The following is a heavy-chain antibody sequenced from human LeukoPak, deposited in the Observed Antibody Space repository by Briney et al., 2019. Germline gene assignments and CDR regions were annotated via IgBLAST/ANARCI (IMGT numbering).Heavy chain of an antibody. V-gene: IGHV3-21*01. CDR2: ISSSSSYI. CDR3: AREGGSYYTLYYFDY. D-gene: IGHD1-26*01. J-gene: IGHJ4*02. Sequence: GGSLRLSCAASGFTFSSYSMNWVRQAPGKGLEWVSSISSSSSYIYYADSVKGRFTISRDNAKNSLYLQMNSLRAEDTAVYYCAREGGSYYTLYYFDYWGQGTLVTVSS. CDR1: GFTFSSYS.